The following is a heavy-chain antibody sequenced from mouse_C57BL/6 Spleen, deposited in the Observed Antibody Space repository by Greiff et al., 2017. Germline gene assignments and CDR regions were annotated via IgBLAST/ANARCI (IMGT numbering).Heavy chain of an antibody. CDR2: IDPETGGT. CDR1: GYTFTDYD. Sequence: QVQLQQSGAELVRPGASVTLSCKASGYTFTDYDMHWVKQTPVHGLEWIGAIDPETGGTAYNQKFKGKAIMTADNSSSTAYMELRSLTAEDSAVYYCASSRWFDYWGQGTLVTVSA. V-gene: IGHV1-15*01. J-gene: IGHJ3*01. CDR3: ASSRWFDY.